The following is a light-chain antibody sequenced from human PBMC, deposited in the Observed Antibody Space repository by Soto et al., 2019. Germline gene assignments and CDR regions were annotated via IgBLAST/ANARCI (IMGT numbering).Light chain of an antibody. J-gene: IGKJ4*01. CDR1: QSIRTY. Sequence: DIQMTQSPSSLSASVGDRVTITCRASQSIRTYLDWYQQKPGKAPKLLIYAASSLESGVPSRFSASGSGTDFTLTISSLQPEDFAAYYCQQSYSTPLTFGGGTKVEIK. V-gene: IGKV1-39*01. CDR2: AAS. CDR3: QQSYSTPLT.